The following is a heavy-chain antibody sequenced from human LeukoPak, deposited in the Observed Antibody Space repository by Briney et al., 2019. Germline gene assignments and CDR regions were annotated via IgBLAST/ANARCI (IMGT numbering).Heavy chain of an antibody. CDR1: GFTFGDYA. D-gene: IGHD6-19*01. CDR3: TRDRRAWSSGWYVPDFDY. Sequence: GRSLRLSCTTSGFTFGDYAMSWFRQAPGKGLEWVSFIRNKGYGGATEYAASVKGRFTISRDDSKSIAYLQMNSLKTEDTAIYYCTRDRRAWSSGWYVPDFDYWGQGALVTVSS. J-gene: IGHJ4*02. V-gene: IGHV3-49*03. CDR2: IRNKGYGGAT.